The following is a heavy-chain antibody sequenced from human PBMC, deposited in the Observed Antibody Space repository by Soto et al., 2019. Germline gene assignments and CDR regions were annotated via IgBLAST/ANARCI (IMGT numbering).Heavy chain of an antibody. J-gene: IGHJ6*02. Sequence: ASVKVSCNASEGTFSRYAISWVRQAPGQALEWMGWISAYNGNTNYAQKLQGRVTMTTDTSTSTAYMELRSLRTDDTAVYYCARHFGPLLCSSSDYGMDGWGQGTTVTVS. D-gene: IGHD6-6*01. CDR3: ARHFGPLLCSSSDYGMDG. V-gene: IGHV1-18*01. CDR2: ISAYNGNT. CDR1: EGTFSRYA.